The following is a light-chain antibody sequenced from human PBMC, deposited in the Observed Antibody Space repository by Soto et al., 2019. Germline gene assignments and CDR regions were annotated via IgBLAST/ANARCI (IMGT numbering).Light chain of an antibody. Sequence: QPVLTQPASVSGSPGQSITISCTGTSSDVGGYNYVSWYQQHPGKAPKLMIYDVSNRPSGVSNRFSGSKSGNTASLTISGLQAEDEADYYCSSYTSSTVFGTGTKLTVL. CDR3: SSYTSSTV. J-gene: IGLJ1*01. CDR2: DVS. V-gene: IGLV2-14*01. CDR1: SSDVGGYNY.